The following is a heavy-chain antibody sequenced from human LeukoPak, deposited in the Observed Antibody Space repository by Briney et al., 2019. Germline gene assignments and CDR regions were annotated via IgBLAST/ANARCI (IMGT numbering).Heavy chain of an antibody. Sequence: PSETLSLTCAVYGGSFSGYYWSWIRQPPGKGLEWIGEINHSGSTNYNPSLKSRVTISVDTSKNQFSLKLSSVTAADTAVHYCARWGLTGRGYYWGQGTLVTVSS. CDR2: INHSGST. D-gene: IGHD1-1*01. J-gene: IGHJ4*02. CDR3: ARWGLTGRGYY. CDR1: GGSFSGYY. V-gene: IGHV4-34*01.